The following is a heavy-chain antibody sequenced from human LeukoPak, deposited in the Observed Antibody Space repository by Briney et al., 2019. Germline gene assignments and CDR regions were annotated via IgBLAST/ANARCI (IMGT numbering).Heavy chain of an antibody. J-gene: IGHJ4*02. V-gene: IGHV3-23*01. Sequence: GGSLRLSCAASGFTFSSYGMSWVRQAPGKGLEWVSAISGSGGSTYYADSVKGRFTISRDNSKNTLYMQMNRLRAEDTAVYYCAXKSRGSGSYYGDYWGQGILVTVSS. CDR3: AXKSRGSGSYYGDY. CDR2: ISGSGGST. CDR1: GFTFSSYG. D-gene: IGHD3-10*01.